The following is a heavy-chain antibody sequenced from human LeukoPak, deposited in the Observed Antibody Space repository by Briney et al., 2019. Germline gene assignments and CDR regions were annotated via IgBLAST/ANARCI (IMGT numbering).Heavy chain of an antibody. Sequence: GGSLRLSCGLSGFFVSRNYMSWVRHAPGKGMEWVSIIYTGCDTYYADPVKGRFTLSRDNSNNTLYLQMNSQRAEDTGMYYCARDRRYSSSWYFWNWGQGTLVTVSS. D-gene: IGHD6-13*01. CDR2: IYTGCDT. V-gene: IGHV3-53*01. J-gene: IGHJ4*02. CDR1: GFFVSRNY. CDR3: ARDRRYSSSWYFWN.